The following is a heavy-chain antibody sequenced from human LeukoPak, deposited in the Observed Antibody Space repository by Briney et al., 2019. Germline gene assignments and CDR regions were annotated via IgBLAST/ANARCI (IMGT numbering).Heavy chain of an antibody. Sequence: SETLSLTCTVSGGSISSYYWSWIRQPPGKGLEWIGYIYYSGSTNYNPSLKSRVTISVDTSKNQFSLKLSSVTAADTAVYYCARGYCYGSSGYYIDYWGQGTLVTVSS. CDR1: GGSISSYY. V-gene: IGHV4-59*01. CDR3: ARGYCYGSSGYYIDY. J-gene: IGHJ4*02. CDR2: IYYSGST. D-gene: IGHD3-22*01.